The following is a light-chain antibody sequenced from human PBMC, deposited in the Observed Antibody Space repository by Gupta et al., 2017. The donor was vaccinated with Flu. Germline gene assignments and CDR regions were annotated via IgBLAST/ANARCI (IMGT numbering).Light chain of an antibody. V-gene: IGLV3-19*01. CDR1: SLRIYY. Sequence: SSELTQDPAVSVALGQTVRITCQGDSLRIYYTSWFQQKPGQAPRLVIYGKNNRPSGIPDRFSGSNSGSTASLTIRGVQAEDEADYYCQSRDSGGYPMIFGGGTKLTVL. CDR2: GKN. J-gene: IGLJ2*01. CDR3: QSRDSGGYPMI.